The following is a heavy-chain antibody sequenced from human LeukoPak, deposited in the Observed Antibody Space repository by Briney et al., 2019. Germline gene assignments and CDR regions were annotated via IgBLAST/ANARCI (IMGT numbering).Heavy chain of an antibody. D-gene: IGHD6-13*01. CDR1: GFTFSGYY. CDR3: ARGIRGSSSYYLSDP. J-gene: IGHJ5*02. V-gene: IGHV3-11*01. CDR2: ISSSGSTI. Sequence: GGSLTLSCAASGFTFSGYYMSWIRQAPGKGLEWVSYISSSGSTIYYADSVKGRFTISRDNAKNSLYLQMNSLRAKDTAVYYCARGIRGSSSYYLSDPWGQGTLVTVSS.